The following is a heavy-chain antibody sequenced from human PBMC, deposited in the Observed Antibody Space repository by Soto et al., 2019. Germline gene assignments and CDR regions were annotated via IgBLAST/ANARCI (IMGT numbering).Heavy chain of an antibody. CDR3: ARGIKRRPPSAFDI. V-gene: IGHV1-8*01. CDR2: LNPNTDET. J-gene: IGHJ3*02. D-gene: IGHD6-25*01. CDR1: GYTFSNYD. Sequence: GASVKVSCKASGYTFSNYDINWVRQATGQGLEWMGWLNPNTDETGSAQKFQGRVTMTRNTSISTAYLELSGLRSDDTAVYYCARGIKRRPPSAFDIWGQGTRVTVSS.